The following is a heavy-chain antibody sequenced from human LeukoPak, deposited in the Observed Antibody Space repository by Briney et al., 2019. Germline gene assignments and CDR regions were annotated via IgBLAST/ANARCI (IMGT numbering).Heavy chain of an antibody. CDR1: GYTFTGHY. V-gene: IGHV1-2*02. D-gene: IGHD3-10*01. J-gene: IGHJ6*03. Sequence: ASVKVSCKASGYTFTGHYMHWVRQAPGQGLKWVGWINPNSGGTNYAQKFQGRVTMTRGTSISTAYMELSRLRSDDTAVYYCARHPVGELGDYYYYYYMDVWGKGTTVTVSS. CDR3: ARHPVGELGDYYYYYYMDV. CDR2: INPNSGGT.